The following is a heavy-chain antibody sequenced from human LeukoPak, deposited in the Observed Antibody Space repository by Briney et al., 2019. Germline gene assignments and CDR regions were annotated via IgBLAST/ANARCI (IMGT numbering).Heavy chain of an antibody. CDR3: ARGGKNSNYLHNWFDP. V-gene: IGHV1-46*01. Sequence: ASVKVSCKASGYTFTSYYMHWVRQAPGQGLEWMGIINPSGGSTSYAQKFQGRVTMTRDTSTSTVYMELSSLRSEDTAVYYCARGGKNSNYLHNWFDPWGQGTLVTVSS. D-gene: IGHD4-11*01. CDR2: INPSGGST. CDR1: GYTFTSYY. J-gene: IGHJ5*02.